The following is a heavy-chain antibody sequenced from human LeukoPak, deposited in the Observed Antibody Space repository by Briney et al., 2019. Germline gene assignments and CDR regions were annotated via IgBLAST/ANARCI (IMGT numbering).Heavy chain of an antibody. V-gene: IGHV3-23*01. J-gene: IGHJ4*02. CDR3: AKFWYSGSYFRDY. CDR2: ISGSGGST. D-gene: IGHD1-26*01. CDR1: GFTLSNYA. Sequence: GGSQRLSCAASGFTLSNYAIHWVRQAPGKGLEWVSAISGSGGSTYHADSVKGRFTISRDNSKDTLYLQMNSLRAEDTAVYYCAKFWYSGSYFRDYWGQGTLVTVSS.